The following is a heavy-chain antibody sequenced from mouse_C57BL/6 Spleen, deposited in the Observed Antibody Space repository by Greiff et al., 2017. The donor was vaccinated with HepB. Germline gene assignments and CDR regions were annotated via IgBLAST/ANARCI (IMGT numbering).Heavy chain of an antibody. CDR3: ASGYGSSYEAWFAY. Sequence: QVQLQQSGAELVRPGASVKLSCKASGYTFTDYYINWVKQRPGQGLEWIARIYPGSGNTYYNEKFKGKATLTAEKSSSTAYMQLSSLTSEDSAVYFGASGYGSSYEAWFAYWGQGTLLTVSA. CDR1: GYTFTDYY. CDR2: IYPGSGNT. J-gene: IGHJ3*01. V-gene: IGHV1-76*01. D-gene: IGHD1-1*01.